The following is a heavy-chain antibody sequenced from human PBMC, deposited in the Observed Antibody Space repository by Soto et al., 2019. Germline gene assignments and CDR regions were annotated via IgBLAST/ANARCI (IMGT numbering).Heavy chain of an antibody. D-gene: IGHD5-12*01. CDR2: TYFRSKWYN. Sequence: SQTLSLTCAISGDSVSSNTASLNWIRHSPSRGLEWLGMTYFRSKWYNDYAVSVTRRILINPDTSNNQFSLQLNSVTPEDTAVYFCAKGDNLGPKTGYAFDPWGQGIMVTVSS. J-gene: IGHJ5*02. CDR3: AKGDNLGPKTGYAFDP. CDR1: GDSVSSNTAS. V-gene: IGHV6-1*01.